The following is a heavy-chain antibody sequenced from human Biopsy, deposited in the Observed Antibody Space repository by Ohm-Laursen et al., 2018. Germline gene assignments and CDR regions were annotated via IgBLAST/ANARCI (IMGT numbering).Heavy chain of an antibody. V-gene: IGHV1-18*01. Sequence: ASVKVSCKASGYSFSTYDVNWVRQARGQGLEWMGWISTYNGDTNYAQRLQGRVTMTTDTSTSTAYMELRGLRSDDTAVYYCARDDYYYDLDVWGQGTTVTVSS. CDR2: ISTYNGDT. CDR1: GYSFSTYD. J-gene: IGHJ6*02. CDR3: ARDDYYYDLDV.